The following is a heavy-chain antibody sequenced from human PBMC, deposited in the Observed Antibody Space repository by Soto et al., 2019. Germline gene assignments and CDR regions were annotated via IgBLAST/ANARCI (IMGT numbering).Heavy chain of an antibody. CDR2: IWYDGSNK. D-gene: IGHD4-17*01. Sequence: GGSLRLSCAASGFTFSKFAMHWVRQAPSKGLEWVALIWYDGSNKYFSDSVKGRFAISRDNSNYTLDLEMNSLRAEDTAIYFCARGLIGYGDLYDLWGQGTLVTVSS. J-gene: IGHJ4*02. V-gene: IGHV3-33*01. CDR1: GFTFSKFA. CDR3: ARGLIGYGDLYDL.